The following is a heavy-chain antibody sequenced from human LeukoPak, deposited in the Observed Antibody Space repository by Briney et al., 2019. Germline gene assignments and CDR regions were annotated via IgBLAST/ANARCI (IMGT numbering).Heavy chain of an antibody. CDR1: GFTFSSYW. CDR2: ISDSGNT. J-gene: IGHJ4*02. D-gene: IGHD2-15*01. CDR3: AKAPVTTCRGAYCYPFDY. Sequence: GGSLRLSCAASGFTFSSYWMSWVRQAPGKGLEWVSAISDSGNTYHADSVKGRFTISRDSSKNTLFLQMNRLRPEDAAVYYCAKAPVTTCRGAYCYPFDYWGQGTLVTVSS. V-gene: IGHV3-23*01.